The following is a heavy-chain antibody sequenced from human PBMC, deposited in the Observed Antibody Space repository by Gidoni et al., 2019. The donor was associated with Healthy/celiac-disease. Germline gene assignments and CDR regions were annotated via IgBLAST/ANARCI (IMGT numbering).Heavy chain of an antibody. D-gene: IGHD3-10*01. V-gene: IGHV3-9*01. CDR3: AKQDGGEFIYYYGMDV. J-gene: IGHJ6*02. CDR1: GFTFADYA. CDR2: ISWNSGRI. Sequence: EVQLVESGGGLVQHGRSLRLSCAASGFTFADYAMHWVRQAPGKGLEWGSGISWNSGRIGYADSGKGRFTISRDNAKNSLYLQMNSLRAEDTALYYCAKQDGGEFIYYYGMDVWGQGTTVTVSS.